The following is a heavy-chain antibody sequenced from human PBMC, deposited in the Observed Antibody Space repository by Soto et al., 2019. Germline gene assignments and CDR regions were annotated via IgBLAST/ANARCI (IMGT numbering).Heavy chain of an antibody. CDR3: ARGSYYTGWV. Sequence: SQTLSLTCAISGDSVSSTSAAWSWIRQSPSRGLEWLGRTYYRSKWYSDYAVSVKSRITINPDTSKNQFSLQLNSVTPEDTAVYYCARGSYYTGWVWGQGTLVTVSS. CDR1: GDSVSSTSAA. V-gene: IGHV6-1*01. J-gene: IGHJ4*02. CDR2: TYYRSKWYS. D-gene: IGHD3-10*01.